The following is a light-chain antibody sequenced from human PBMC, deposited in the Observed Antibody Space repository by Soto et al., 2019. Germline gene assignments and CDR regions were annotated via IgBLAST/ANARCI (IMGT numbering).Light chain of an antibody. Sequence: QSVLTQPPSVSAAPGQKVTISCSGSNSNVGNNYVSWYQQLPGTAPKLLIYDSYKRPPGIPDRFCGSTAGTSATLDITGLHTGDEADDYCGTWDSSLSVVLFGGGTKVTVL. V-gene: IGLV1-51*01. CDR1: NSNVGNNY. J-gene: IGLJ2*01. CDR3: GTWDSSLSVVL. CDR2: DSY.